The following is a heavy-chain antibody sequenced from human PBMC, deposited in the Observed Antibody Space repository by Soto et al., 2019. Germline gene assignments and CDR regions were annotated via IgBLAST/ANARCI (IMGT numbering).Heavy chain of an antibody. Sequence: QVQLQQSGPGLVKPSETLSLTCTVSGISIDNYYCSWIRQSAGEGLEWIGRIYSSGTTNYNPSLKSRVTMSVDMSKSQFSLNVRSVTAADTAVYYCVRDVGGSGWFAPWGQGTLVTVSS. J-gene: IGHJ5*02. CDR1: GISIDNYY. CDR2: IYSSGTT. V-gene: IGHV4-4*07. CDR3: VRDVGGSGWFAP.